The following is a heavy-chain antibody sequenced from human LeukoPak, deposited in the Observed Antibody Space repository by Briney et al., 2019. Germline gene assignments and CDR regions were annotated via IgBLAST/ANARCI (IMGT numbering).Heavy chain of an antibody. CDR1: GFTFDDYA. V-gene: IGHV3-9*01. D-gene: IGHD2-2*01. J-gene: IGHJ6*03. Sequence: GRSLRLSCAASGFTFDDYAMHWVRQAPGKGLEWVSGISWNSGSIGYADSVKGRFTISRDNAKNSLYLQMNSLRAEDTALYYRAKFAGYCSSTSCRGGYYYYYMDVWGKGTTVTVSS. CDR2: ISWNSGSI. CDR3: AKFAGYCSSTSCRGGYYYYYMDV.